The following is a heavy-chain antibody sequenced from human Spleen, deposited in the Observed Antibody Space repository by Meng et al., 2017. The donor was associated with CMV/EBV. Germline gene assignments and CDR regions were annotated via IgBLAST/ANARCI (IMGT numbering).Heavy chain of an antibody. Sequence: SCKASGGTFSSYAISWVRQAPGKGLEGVAFIPHDRGSHYYGDSVRGRFTISRDISKNTLYLQMDSLRTDDTAMYYCVKGAAYYDFWSGYLPWGQGTLVTVSS. V-gene: IGHV3-30*02. D-gene: IGHD3-3*01. CDR3: VKGAAYYDFWSGYLP. CDR1: GGTFSSYA. CDR2: IPHDRGSH. J-gene: IGHJ5*02.